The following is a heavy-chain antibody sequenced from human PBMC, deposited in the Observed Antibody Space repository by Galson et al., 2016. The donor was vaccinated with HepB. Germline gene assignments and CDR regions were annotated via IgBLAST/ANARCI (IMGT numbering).Heavy chain of an antibody. D-gene: IGHD1-26*01. Sequence: SLRLSCAASGFTFNNYGMTWDRQAPGKGLEVVSSISRSGDSTDYADSVKGRFTISRDNSKNTLSLQMNSLRAEDTAVYYCVQGSTAPAVWGKGTTVTVSS. CDR2: ISRSGDST. V-gene: IGHV3-23*01. J-gene: IGHJ6*04. CDR1: GFTFNNYG. CDR3: VQGSTAPAV.